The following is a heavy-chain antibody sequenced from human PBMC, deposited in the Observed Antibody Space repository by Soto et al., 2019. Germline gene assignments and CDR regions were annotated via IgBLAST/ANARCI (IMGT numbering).Heavy chain of an antibody. J-gene: IGHJ6*02. CDR3: ARALLDPYCSSTSCYSASPSYYYYGMDV. Sequence: VASVKVSFKASGGTFSSYAISWVRQAPGQGLEWMGGIIPIFGTANYAQKFQGRVTITADESTSTAYMELSSLRSEDTAVYYCARALLDPYCSSTSCYSASPSYYYYGMDVWGQGTTVTAP. CDR1: GGTFSSYA. V-gene: IGHV1-69*13. CDR2: IIPIFGTA. D-gene: IGHD2-2*02.